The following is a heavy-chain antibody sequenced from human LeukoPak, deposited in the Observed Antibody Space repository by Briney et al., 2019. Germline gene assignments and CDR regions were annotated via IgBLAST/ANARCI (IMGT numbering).Heavy chain of an antibody. CDR3: AADKNFGEVGY. V-gene: IGHV1-58*01. CDR2: IVVGSGNT. D-gene: IGHD4-17*01. Sequence: GTSVKVSCKASGFTFTSSAVQWVRQARGQRLEWIGWIVVGSGNTNYAQKFQERVTITRDMSTSTAYMELSSLRSEDTAVYYRAADKNFGEVGYWGQGTLVTVSS. J-gene: IGHJ4*02. CDR1: GFTFTSSA.